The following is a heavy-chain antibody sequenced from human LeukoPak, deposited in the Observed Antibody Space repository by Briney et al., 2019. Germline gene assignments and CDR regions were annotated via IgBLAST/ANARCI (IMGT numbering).Heavy chain of an antibody. Sequence: ASVKVSCKSSGYSFSNFGISWVRQAPGQGLEWMVMDSVQSGDTNYAQRFPGRVTMTEDTSTNTANMDLRNLRSDDTAGYYCAGTFRLQSTPDGYWGQGTLVTVSS. J-gene: IGHJ4*02. V-gene: IGHV1-18*01. CDR2: DSVQSGDT. CDR1: GYSFSNFG. D-gene: IGHD4-11*01. CDR3: AGTFRLQSTPDGY.